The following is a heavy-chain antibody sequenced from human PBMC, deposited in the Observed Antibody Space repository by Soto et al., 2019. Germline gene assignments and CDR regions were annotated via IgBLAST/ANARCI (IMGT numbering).Heavy chain of an antibody. CDR2: IIPILGIA. D-gene: IGHD6-19*01. J-gene: IGHJ4*02. CDR1: GGTFSSYG. CDR3: ARDPVAGTYFDY. V-gene: IGHV1-69*04. Sequence: SVKVSCKASGGTFSSYGISWVRQAPGQGLEWMGRIIPILGIANYAQKFQGRVTITTDTSTSTAYMELRSLRSDDTAVYYCARDPVAGTYFDYWGQG.